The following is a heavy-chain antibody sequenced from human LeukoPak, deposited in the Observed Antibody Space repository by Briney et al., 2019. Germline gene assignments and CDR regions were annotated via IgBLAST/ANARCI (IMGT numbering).Heavy chain of an antibody. CDR1: GFTFSSYG. CDR2: ISDSGGST. V-gene: IGHV3-23*01. J-gene: IGHJ4*02. Sequence: PGGSLRLSCAASGFTFSSYGMNWVRQAPGKGLEWVSSISDSGGSTYYADSVKGRFTISRDNSKNTLYLQMNSPRAEDTAVYYCVKRVAYSSSWPHFDYWGQGTLVTVSS. D-gene: IGHD6-13*01. CDR3: VKRVAYSSSWPHFDY.